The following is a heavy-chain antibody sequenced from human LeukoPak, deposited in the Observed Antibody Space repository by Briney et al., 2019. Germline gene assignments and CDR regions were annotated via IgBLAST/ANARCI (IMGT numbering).Heavy chain of an antibody. J-gene: IGHJ3*01. V-gene: IGHV3-30*18. CDR2: ISNDGDHK. CDR1: GFTFSAYG. CDR3: AKDLTTLFLASDV. Sequence: SGGSLRLSCVASGFTFSAYGMQWVRQAPGKGLEWVAVISNDGDHKYYSNSVKGRFTISRDSSKNTLYLQMNSLRPEDTAVYSCAKDLTTLFLASDVWGLGTMVTVSS. D-gene: IGHD4-11*01.